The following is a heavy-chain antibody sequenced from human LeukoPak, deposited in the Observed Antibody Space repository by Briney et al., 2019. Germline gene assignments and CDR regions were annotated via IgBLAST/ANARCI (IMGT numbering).Heavy chain of an antibody. Sequence: ASVKVSCKASGYTFTSYYMHWVRQAPGQGLEWMGIINPSGGSTSYAQKFQGRVTMTRDTSTSTVYMELSSLRSEDTAVYYCGGSSLPTDYYYGMDAWGQGTTVTVSS. CDR2: INPSGGST. J-gene: IGHJ6*02. CDR3: GGSSLPTDYYYGMDA. CDR1: GYTFTSYY. D-gene: IGHD1-26*01. V-gene: IGHV1-46*01.